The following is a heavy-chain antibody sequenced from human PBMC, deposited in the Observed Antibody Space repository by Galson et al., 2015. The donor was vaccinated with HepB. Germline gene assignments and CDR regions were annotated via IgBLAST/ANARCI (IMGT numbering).Heavy chain of an antibody. V-gene: IGHV3-66*01. CDR3: ARADIAAAGTTEGYFDL. CDR1: GFIVSSNY. J-gene: IGHJ2*01. Sequence: SPRLSCAASGFIVSSNYMSCVRQAPGTGLEWVSVIYSGDSTYYADSVKGRFTISRDNSKNTLYLQMNSLRAEDTAVYYCARADIAAAGTTEGYFDLWGRGTLVTVSS. CDR2: IYSGDST. D-gene: IGHD6-13*01.